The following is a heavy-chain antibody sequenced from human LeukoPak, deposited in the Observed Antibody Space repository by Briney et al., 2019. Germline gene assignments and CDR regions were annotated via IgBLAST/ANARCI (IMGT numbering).Heavy chain of an antibody. D-gene: IGHD3-22*01. CDR3: AREKLPSPLITMIVVSPFDP. CDR2: IYHSGST. J-gene: IGHJ5*02. Sequence: PSQTLSLTCTVSGGSISSGGYYWSWIRQPPGKGLEWIGSIYHSGSTYYNPSLKSRVTISVDTSKNQFSLKLSSVTAADTAVYYCAREKLPSPLITMIVVSPFDPWGQGTLVTVSS. V-gene: IGHV4-39*07. CDR1: GGSISSGGYY.